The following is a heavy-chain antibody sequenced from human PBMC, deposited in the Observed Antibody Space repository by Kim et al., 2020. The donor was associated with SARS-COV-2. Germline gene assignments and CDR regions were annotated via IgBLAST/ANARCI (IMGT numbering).Heavy chain of an antibody. J-gene: IGHJ3*01. Sequence: SETLSLTCTVSGGSISSSSYYWGWIRQPPGKGLEWIGSIYYSGSTYYNPSLKSRVTISVDTSKNQFSLKLSSVTATDTAVYYCARQTLGYCSGGSCYDA. CDR2: IYYSGST. CDR1: GGSISSSSYY. D-gene: IGHD2-15*01. CDR3: ARQTLGYCSGGSCYDA. V-gene: IGHV4-39*01.